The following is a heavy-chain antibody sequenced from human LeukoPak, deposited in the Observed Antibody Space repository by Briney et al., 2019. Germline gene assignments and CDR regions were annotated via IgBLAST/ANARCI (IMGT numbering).Heavy chain of an antibody. J-gene: IGHJ4*02. Sequence: GASVKVSCKASGGTLSSYAISWVRQAPGQGLEWMGGIIPIFGTANYAQKFQGRATITADESTSTAYMELSSLRSEDTAVYYCARGATVLMVYATFYYWGQGTLVTVSS. CDR2: IIPIFGTA. V-gene: IGHV1-69*13. D-gene: IGHD2-8*01. CDR1: GGTLSSYA. CDR3: ARGATVLMVYATFYY.